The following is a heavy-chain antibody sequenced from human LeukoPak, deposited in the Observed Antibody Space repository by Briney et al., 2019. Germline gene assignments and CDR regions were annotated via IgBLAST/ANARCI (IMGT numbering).Heavy chain of an antibody. D-gene: IGHD6-25*01. J-gene: IGHJ5*02. CDR2: VLHTGST. CDR3: ARDGGRFYNWSDP. Sequence: PSETLSLTCSVSGASIRSYYWSWLRQSPGKGPEWIGYVLHTGSTNYSPSLKSRVTISIDTSKSQFSLNLTSVTAADTAVYYCARDGGRFYNWSDPWGPGTLVTVSS. V-gene: IGHV4-59*01. CDR1: GASIRSYY.